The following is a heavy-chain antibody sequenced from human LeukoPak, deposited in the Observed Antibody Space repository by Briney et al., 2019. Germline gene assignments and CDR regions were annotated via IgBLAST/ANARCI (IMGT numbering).Heavy chain of an antibody. V-gene: IGHV1-8*01. D-gene: IGHD6-13*01. CDR1: GYTLTSYD. CDR3: ARESIAAAGTSDY. J-gene: IGHJ4*02. CDR2: MNPNSGNT. Sequence: ASVKVSCKASGYTLTSYDINWVRQATGQGLEWMGWMNPNSGNTGYAQKFQGRVTITRNTSISTAYMELSSLRSEDTAVYYCARESIAAAGTSDYWGQGTLVTVSS.